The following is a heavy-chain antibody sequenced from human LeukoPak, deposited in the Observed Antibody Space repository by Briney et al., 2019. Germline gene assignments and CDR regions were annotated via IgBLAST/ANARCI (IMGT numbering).Heavy chain of an antibody. Sequence: SETLSLTCTVSGGSINSYYWSWIRQSAGKGLEWIGRIYTSGSTPDYSPSFKSRVTMSIDTSKNQFSLQLSSVTAADTAVYYCARSGSSCDDAFDIWGQGTMVTVSS. V-gene: IGHV4-4*07. J-gene: IGHJ3*02. CDR2: IYTSGSTP. CDR1: GGSINSYY. D-gene: IGHD6-13*01. CDR3: ARSGSSCDDAFDI.